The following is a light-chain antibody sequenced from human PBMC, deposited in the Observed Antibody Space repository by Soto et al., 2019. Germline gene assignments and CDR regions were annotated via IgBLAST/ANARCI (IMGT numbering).Light chain of an antibody. J-gene: IGKJ5*01. CDR2: GAA. V-gene: IGKV3-15*01. Sequence: ETVMTQSPATLSVSPGERATLSCRASQSVTSNLNWYQQKPGQPPRLLIYGAAARVVGIPTRFSGSGSGTEFTLTIRSLESEDFAVYYCQQYNNWPPTFGPGTRLDI. CDR1: QSVTSN. CDR3: QQYNNWPPT.